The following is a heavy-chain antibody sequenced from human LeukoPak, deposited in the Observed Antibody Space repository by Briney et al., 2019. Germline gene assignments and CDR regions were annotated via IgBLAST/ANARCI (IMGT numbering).Heavy chain of an antibody. J-gene: IGHJ4*02. D-gene: IGHD3-22*01. V-gene: IGHV1-69*04. CDR3: ARDEDYYDSSGYYGGY. CDR2: IIPILGIA. CDR1: GGTFSSYT. Sequence: AVKVSCKASGGTFSSYTCSWVRPAPGQGLEWMGRIIPILGIANYAQKFQGRVTITADKPTSTAYMELSSLRSEDTAVYYCARDEDYYDSSGYYGGYWGQGTLVTVSS.